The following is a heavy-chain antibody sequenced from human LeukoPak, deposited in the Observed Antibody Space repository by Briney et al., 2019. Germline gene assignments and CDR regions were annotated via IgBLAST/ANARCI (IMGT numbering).Heavy chain of an antibody. CDR1: GFDFNYYA. Sequence: GGSLRLSCAASGFDFNYYAMSWVRQGPGKRLEWVSAMSGTGYHTYYADSDKTYYADSVKGRFTISRDNSKSTVYLHMNNLRLEDTAIYYCAKGAAIDHWGQGTLVTVSS. V-gene: IGHV3-23*01. CDR2: MSGTGYHTYYADSDKT. J-gene: IGHJ4*02. CDR3: AKGAAIDH.